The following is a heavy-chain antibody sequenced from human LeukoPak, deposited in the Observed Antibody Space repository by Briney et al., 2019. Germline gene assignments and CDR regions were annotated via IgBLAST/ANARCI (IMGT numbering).Heavy chain of an antibody. D-gene: IGHD2-2*01. Sequence: SETLSLTCTVSSGSISGSSYFWGWIRQPPGKGLEWIGSIYYSGSTYYNPSLKSRVTISVDTSKNQFSLKLSSVTAADTAVYYCARASPIVVVPAAMVGSHYYYYGMDVWGQGTTVTVSS. CDR1: SGSISGSSYF. CDR3: ARASPIVVVPAAMVGSHYYYYGMDV. CDR2: IYYSGST. V-gene: IGHV4-39*07. J-gene: IGHJ6*02.